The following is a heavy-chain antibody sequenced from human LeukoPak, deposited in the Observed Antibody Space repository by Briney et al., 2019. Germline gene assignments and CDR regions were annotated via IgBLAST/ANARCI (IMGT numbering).Heavy chain of an antibody. Sequence: GSLRLSCAASGFTFSNAWMSWIRQPPGKGLEWIGEINHSGSTNYNPSLKSRVTISVDTSRNQFSLKLSSVTAADTAVYYCARGPDGDYAREDWGQGTLVTVSS. CDR3: ARGPDGDYARED. J-gene: IGHJ4*02. V-gene: IGHV4-34*01. D-gene: IGHD4-17*01. CDR1: GFTFSNAW. CDR2: INHSGST.